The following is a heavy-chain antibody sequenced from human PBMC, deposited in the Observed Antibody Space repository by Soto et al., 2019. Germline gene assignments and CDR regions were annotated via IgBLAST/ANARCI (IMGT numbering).Heavy chain of an antibody. CDR2: INHSGNT. J-gene: IGHJ6*02. CDR3: ARGLYGMDV. CDR1: GASFRGYY. Sequence: ETLCISCYVYGASFRGYYWSWIRQPPGKGLEWIGEINHSGNTNHNPSLKSLVTISVDTSKNQFSLRLSSVTAADTAVYYCARGLYGMDVWGQGTKVTVSS. V-gene: IGHV4-34*01.